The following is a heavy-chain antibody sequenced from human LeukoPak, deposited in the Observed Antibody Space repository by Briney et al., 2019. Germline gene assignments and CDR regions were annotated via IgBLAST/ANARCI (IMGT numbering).Heavy chain of an antibody. Sequence: GSLRLSCAASGFTFNTYSMNWVRQAPGRGLEWVSSISTSSTYIYYADSVKGRFTISRDNSKNTLYLQMNSLRAEDTAVYYCAKDSIQLWYTPLWRYWGQGTLVTVSS. J-gene: IGHJ4*02. CDR2: ISTSSTYI. D-gene: IGHD5-18*01. V-gene: IGHV3-21*04. CDR1: GFTFNTYS. CDR3: AKDSIQLWYTPLWRY.